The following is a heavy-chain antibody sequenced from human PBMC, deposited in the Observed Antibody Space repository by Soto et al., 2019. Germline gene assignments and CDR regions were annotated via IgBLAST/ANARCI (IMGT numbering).Heavy chain of an antibody. Sequence: TLSLTCAVSGYSISSGYYWGWIRQPPGKGLEWIGSIYHSGSTYYNPSLKSRVTISVDTSKNQFSLKLSSVTAADTAVYYCAREKSDYVWGSYLDYWGQGTLVTVSS. CDR1: GYSISSGYY. CDR2: IYHSGST. CDR3: AREKSDYVWGSYLDY. V-gene: IGHV4-38-2*02. D-gene: IGHD3-16*02. J-gene: IGHJ4*02.